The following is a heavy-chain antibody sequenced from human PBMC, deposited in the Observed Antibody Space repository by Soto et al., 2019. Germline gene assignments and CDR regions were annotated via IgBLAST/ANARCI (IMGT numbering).Heavy chain of an antibody. V-gene: IGHV3-15*01. Sequence: EVQLVESGGGLVKPGGSLRLSCAASGFTFSNAWMSWVRQAPGKGLEWVGRIKSKPDGGTTDYAAPVKGRFTISRDDSKNTLFLQMNSLKTEDTAVYYCTTGYYCTTTSCYAGSYFYYMDVWGKGTTVTVSS. CDR1: GFTFSNAW. D-gene: IGHD2-2*01. CDR2: IKSKPDGGTT. J-gene: IGHJ6*03. CDR3: TTGYYCTTTSCYAGSYFYYMDV.